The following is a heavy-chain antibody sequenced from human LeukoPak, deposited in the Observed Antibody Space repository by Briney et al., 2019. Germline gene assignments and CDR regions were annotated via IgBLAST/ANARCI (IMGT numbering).Heavy chain of an antibody. CDR1: GGSISSYY. Sequence: SETQSPTCTVSGGSISSYYWSWIRQPPGKGLEWIGYVYYSGSTNYKSSLKSRVSISVDTSKNQFSLKLSSVTAADTAVYYCARGHPWQHLPESAFDYLVQATL. J-gene: IGHJ4*02. CDR2: VYYSGST. V-gene: IGHV4-59*01. CDR3: ARGHPWQHLPESAFDY.